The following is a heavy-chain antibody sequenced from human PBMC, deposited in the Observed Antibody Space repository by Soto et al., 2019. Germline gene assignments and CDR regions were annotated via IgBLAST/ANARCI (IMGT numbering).Heavy chain of an antibody. D-gene: IGHD4-17*01. J-gene: IGHJ6*02. CDR2: IIPILGIA. CDR1: GGTFSSYT. Sequence: QVQLVQSGAEVKKPGSSVKVSCKASGGTFSSYTISWVRQAPGQGLEWMGRIIPILGIANYAQKFQGRVTITADKSTSTAYMELSSLRSEDTAVYYCARGTTVVTHYYGMDVWGQGTTVTVSS. V-gene: IGHV1-69*02. CDR3: ARGTTVVTHYYGMDV.